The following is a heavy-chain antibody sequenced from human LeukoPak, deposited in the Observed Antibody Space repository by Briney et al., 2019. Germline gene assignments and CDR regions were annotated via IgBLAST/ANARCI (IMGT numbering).Heavy chain of an antibody. Sequence: GGTLRLSCAASGFTFSSFAMSWIREAPGKVPEWVSSIDKIGVGTYYADSVRGRFTISRDNSKNTLYLQMNSLRAEDTAVYYCAKSSPPPLRYWGQGTLVTVSS. V-gene: IGHV3-23*01. CDR1: GFTFSSFA. CDR3: AKSSPPPLRY. CDR2: IDKIGVGT. J-gene: IGHJ4*02.